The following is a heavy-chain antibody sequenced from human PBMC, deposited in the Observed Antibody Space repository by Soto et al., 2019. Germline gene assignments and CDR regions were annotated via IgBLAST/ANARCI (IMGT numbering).Heavy chain of an antibody. CDR3: AISYQTTPALTYYYYGMDV. CDR2: ISGSGGST. D-gene: IGHD1-26*01. V-gene: IGHV3-23*01. CDR1: GFTFSSYA. Sequence: EVQLLESGGGLVQPGGSLRLSCAASGFTFSSYAMSWVRQAPGKGLEWVSAISGSGGSTYYADSVKGRFTISRDNSKNTLYLQMNSLRAEDTAVYYCAISYQTTPALTYYYYGMDVWGQGTTVTVSS. J-gene: IGHJ6*02.